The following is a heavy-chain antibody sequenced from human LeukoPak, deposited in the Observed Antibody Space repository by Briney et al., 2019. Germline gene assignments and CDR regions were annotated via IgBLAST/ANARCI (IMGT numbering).Heavy chain of an antibody. CDR3: ARGARIAVAGTGEFDY. D-gene: IGHD6-19*01. V-gene: IGHV4-31*11. J-gene: IGHJ4*02. CDR1: GGSFSGYY. CDR2: IYYSGST. Sequence: SETLSLTCAVYGGSFSGYYWSWIRQHPGKGLEWIGYIYYSGSTYYNPSLKSRVTISVDTSKNQFSLKLSSVTAADTAVYYCARGARIAVAGTGEFDYWGQGTLVTVSS.